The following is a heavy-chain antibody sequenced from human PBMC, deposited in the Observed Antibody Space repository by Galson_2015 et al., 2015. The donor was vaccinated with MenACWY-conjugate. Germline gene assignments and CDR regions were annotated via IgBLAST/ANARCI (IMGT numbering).Heavy chain of an antibody. CDR3: ARDRGGWNSLR. D-gene: IGHD1-7*01. Sequence: SLRLSCAASGFTFSSYAMSWVRQTPGKGLEWVSAVSGSGDNTYYADSVKGRFTISRDNSKNTLDLQMNSLRVEDTAVYYWARDRGGWNSLRWGQGTTVTVSS. J-gene: IGHJ6*02. CDR2: VSGSGDNT. CDR1: GFTFSSYA. V-gene: IGHV3-23*01.